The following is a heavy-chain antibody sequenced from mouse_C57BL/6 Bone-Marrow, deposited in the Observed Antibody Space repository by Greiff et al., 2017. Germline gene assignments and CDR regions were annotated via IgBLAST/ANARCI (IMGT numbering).Heavy chain of an antibody. J-gene: IGHJ2*01. D-gene: IGHD1-2*01. CDR2: IRNKANGYTT. Sequence: EVQLVESGGGLVQPGGSLSLSCAASGFTFTDYYMSWVRQPPGKALEWLGFIRNKANGYTTEYSASVKGRFTISRDNSQSILYLQIHALRAEDSATYYCARFYGPGVYFDYWGQGTTLTVTA. V-gene: IGHV7-3*01. CDR1: GFTFTDYY. CDR3: ARFYGPGVYFDY.